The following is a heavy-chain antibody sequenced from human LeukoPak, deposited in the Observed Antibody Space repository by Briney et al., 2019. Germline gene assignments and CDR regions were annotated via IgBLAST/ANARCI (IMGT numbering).Heavy chain of an antibody. CDR3: ARGHLAVARLGGPPDYYYGMDV. V-gene: IGHV3-23*01. CDR2: ISASGGNT. D-gene: IGHD6-19*01. CDR1: GFTFSSYY. Sequence: GGSLRLSCEASGFTFSSYYMIWVRQAPGKGLEWVSGISASGGNTWYADSVKGRFTISRDNAKNSLYLQMNSLRAEDTAVYYCARGHLAVARLGGPPDYYYGMDVWGQGTTVTVSS. J-gene: IGHJ6*02.